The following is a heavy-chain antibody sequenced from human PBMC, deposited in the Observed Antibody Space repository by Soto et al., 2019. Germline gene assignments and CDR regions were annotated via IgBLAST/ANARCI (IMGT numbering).Heavy chain of an antibody. D-gene: IGHD2-8*01. J-gene: IGHJ4*02. CDR2: ISDSGGKT. Sequence: PGGSLRLSCAASGFTFSSYAMNWVRQAPGKGLEWVSGISDSGGKTYSTDSVKGRLSISRDNSKNTLYLVMNSLRAEDTAIYYCAKDHGRYSTYYFDYLGQGTLVTVSS. CDR1: GFTFSSYA. CDR3: AKDHGRYSTYYFDY. V-gene: IGHV3-23*01.